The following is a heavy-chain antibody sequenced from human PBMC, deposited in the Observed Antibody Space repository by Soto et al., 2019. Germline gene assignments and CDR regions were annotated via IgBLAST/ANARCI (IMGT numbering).Heavy chain of an antibody. Sequence: SETLSLTCAVSGGSISSSNWWSWVRQPPGKGLEWIGEIYHSGSTNYNPSLKSRVTISVDKSKNQFSLKLSSVTAADTAVYYCARDLGFRGYCSGGSCYSHNWFDPWGQGTLVTVSS. CDR3: ARDLGFRGYCSGGSCYSHNWFDP. J-gene: IGHJ5*02. CDR2: IYHSGST. V-gene: IGHV4-4*02. D-gene: IGHD2-15*01. CDR1: GGSISSSNW.